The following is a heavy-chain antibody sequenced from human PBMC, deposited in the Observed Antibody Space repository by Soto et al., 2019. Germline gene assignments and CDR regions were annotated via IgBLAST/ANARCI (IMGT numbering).Heavy chain of an antibody. J-gene: IGHJ4*02. D-gene: IGHD3-16*01. CDR1: GESLSDYY. CDR3: ASGRNYLWTL. V-gene: IGHV4-34*01. CDR2: ISHSGRT. Sequence: QVQLQQWGAGMLKPSETLSLTCAAYGESLSDYYWSWIRQPPGKGLEWIGEISHSGRTIYNPSLKSRVTISIDTSKDQSSLKLTSVTAADRAVYYCASGRNYLWTLGGQGTLVTVSS.